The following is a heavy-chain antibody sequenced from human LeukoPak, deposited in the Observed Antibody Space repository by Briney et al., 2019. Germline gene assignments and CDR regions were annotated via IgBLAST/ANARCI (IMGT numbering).Heavy chain of an antibody. CDR2: ISWNSGSI. Sequence: GRSLRLSCAASGFTFDDYAMHWVRQAPGKGLEWVSGISWNSGSIGYADSVKGRFTISRDNAKNSLYLQMNSLRAEDAAIYYCAKNGDRGAYCTGGTCYPYFYYYMDVWGKGTTVTI. J-gene: IGHJ6*03. D-gene: IGHD2-15*01. CDR1: GFTFDDYA. CDR3: AKNGDRGAYCTGGTCYPYFYYYMDV. V-gene: IGHV3-9*01.